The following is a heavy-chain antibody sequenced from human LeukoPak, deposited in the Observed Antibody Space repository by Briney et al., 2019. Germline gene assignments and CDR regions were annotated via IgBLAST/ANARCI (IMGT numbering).Heavy chain of an antibody. V-gene: IGHV3-74*01. Sequence: GGSLRLSCVASGFSLSGYWMYWVRQAPGKGLMYISRNNGDGSTTNYADVVKGRFTMSRDNVKNTLYLQMNSLRVEGTAVYYCARDPRNVGLAPWGQGTLVTVSS. CDR2: NNGDGSTT. D-gene: IGHD2-15*01. J-gene: IGHJ5*02. CDR1: GFSLSGYW. CDR3: ARDPRNVGLAP.